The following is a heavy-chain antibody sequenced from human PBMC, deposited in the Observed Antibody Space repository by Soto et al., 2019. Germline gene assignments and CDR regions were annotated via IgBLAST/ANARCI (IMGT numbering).Heavy chain of an antibody. Sequence: ASVKVSCKASGYTFTGYHMHWVRQAPGQGLEWMGWINPNNGGTNYAQKFQGRVTMTRDTSISTAYMELSRLRSDDTAVYYCARTLSEEVGALDYWGQGTLVTLSS. J-gene: IGHJ4*02. D-gene: IGHD1-26*01. CDR3: ARTLSEEVGALDY. CDR1: GYTFTGYH. V-gene: IGHV1-2*02. CDR2: INPNNGGT.